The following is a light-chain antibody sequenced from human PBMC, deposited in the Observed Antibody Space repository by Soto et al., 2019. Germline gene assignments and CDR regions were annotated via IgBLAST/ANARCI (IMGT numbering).Light chain of an antibody. CDR1: SSDVGGYSY. Sequence: QSALTQPVSVSGSPGQSITISCTGTSSDVGGYSYVSWYQQHPGKAPKLMIYDVSNRPSGVSNRFSGSKSGNTASLTISGLQAEDEADYYCSSYTSSSTVVFGGGTKLTVL. V-gene: IGLV2-14*01. CDR3: SSYTSSSTVV. CDR2: DVS. J-gene: IGLJ2*01.